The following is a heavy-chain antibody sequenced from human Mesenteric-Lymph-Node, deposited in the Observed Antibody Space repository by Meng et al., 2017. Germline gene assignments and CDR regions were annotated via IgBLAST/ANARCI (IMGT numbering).Heavy chain of an antibody. D-gene: IGHD5-18*01. J-gene: IGHJ6*02. CDR3: ARDSPVDTAMVALFMDV. V-gene: IGHV1-46*01. CDR2: INPSGGST. CDR1: GYTFTSYY. Sequence: ASVKVSCKASGYTFTSYYMHWVRQAPGQGLEWMGIINPSGGSTSYAQKFQGRVTMTRDTSTSTVYMELSSLRSEDTAVYYCARDSPVDTAMVALFMDVWGQGTTVTVSS.